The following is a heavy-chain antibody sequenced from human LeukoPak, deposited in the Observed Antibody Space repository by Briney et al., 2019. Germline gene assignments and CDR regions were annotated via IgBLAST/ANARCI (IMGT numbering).Heavy chain of an antibody. V-gene: IGHV1-18*01. CDR2: ISAYNGNT. CDR3: ARGSYYYGSDNWFDP. J-gene: IGHJ5*02. CDR1: GYTFTSYG. Sequence: GASVKVSCKASGYTFTSYGISWVRQAPGQRLEWMGWISAYNGNTNYAQKLQGRVTMTTDTSTSTAYMELRSMRSDDTAVYYCARGSYYYGSDNWFDPWGQGTLVTVSS. D-gene: IGHD3-10*01.